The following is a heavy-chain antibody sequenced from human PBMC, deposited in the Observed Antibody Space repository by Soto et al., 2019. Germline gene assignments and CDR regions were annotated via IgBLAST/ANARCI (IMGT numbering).Heavy chain of an antibody. V-gene: IGHV4-59*01. J-gene: IGHJ4*02. CDR3: ALRSMAVVPEY. CDR2: LYYGRSA. CDR1: GDSISSYY. D-gene: IGHD3-22*01. Sequence: QVQLQESGPGLVKPSETLSLTCAVSGDSISSYYCMWIRQPPGKGQESIGYLYYGRSANYNPSLKSRVTLSVDTSTNQCSLTLSSMTAAYTAVYYCALRSMAVVPEYWGQGTLVTVSS.